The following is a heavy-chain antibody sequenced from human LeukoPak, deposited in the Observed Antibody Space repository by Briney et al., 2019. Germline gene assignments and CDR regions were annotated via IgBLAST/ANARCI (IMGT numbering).Heavy chain of an antibody. CDR3: ARENDRRGLGWFDP. Sequence: ASVKVSCKASGYTFTSYGISWVRQAPGQGLEWMGWISAYNGNTNYAQKLQGRVTMTTDTSTSTAYMELRSLRSDDTAVYYCARENDRRGLGWFDPWGQGTLVTVSS. V-gene: IGHV1-18*01. CDR2: ISAYNGNT. D-gene: IGHD1-1*01. J-gene: IGHJ5*02. CDR1: GYTFTSYG.